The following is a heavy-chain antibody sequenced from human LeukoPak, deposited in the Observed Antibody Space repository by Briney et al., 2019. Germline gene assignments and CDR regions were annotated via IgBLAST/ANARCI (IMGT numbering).Heavy chain of an antibody. CDR1: GFTFSSYG. J-gene: IGHJ4*02. Sequence: GRSLRLSCAASGFTFSSYGMHWVRQAPGKGLEWVARLHADGVEQNYVDSVTGRFTMSRDNAKNSLDLQMNSLRVEDTAVYYCARGGYSFEYLGQGTLVAVSS. CDR2: LHADGVEQ. D-gene: IGHD5-18*01. V-gene: IGHV3-7*01. CDR3: ARGGYSFEY.